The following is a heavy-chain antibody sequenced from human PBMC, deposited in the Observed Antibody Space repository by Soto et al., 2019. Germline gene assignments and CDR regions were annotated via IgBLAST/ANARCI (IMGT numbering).Heavy chain of an antibody. CDR1: GGTFSSYA. D-gene: IGHD2-8*01. CDR3: ASSPTTIFRVNYWCDY. CDR2: IIPVFGTA. Sequence: SVKVSCKASGGTFSSYASSWLRQAPGEGREWMVGIIPVFGTANYAQKFQGRVTITADESTSTAYMELRSRRSEDTDVYYCASSPTTIFRVNYWCDYWGQGTLVTVS. J-gene: IGHJ4*02. V-gene: IGHV1-69*13.